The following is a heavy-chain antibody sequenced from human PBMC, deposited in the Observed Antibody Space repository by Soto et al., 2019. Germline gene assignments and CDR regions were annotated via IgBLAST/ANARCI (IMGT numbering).Heavy chain of an antibody. Sequence: GSLRLSCAASGFTFSSYSMNWVRQAPVKGLEWVSSISSSSSYIYYADSVKCRFTISRDNAKNSLYLQMNSLRAEDTAVYYCARSYDFLSGYSVSYTYYYGRDVWGQGTTVTVSS. D-gene: IGHD3-3*01. V-gene: IGHV3-21*01. J-gene: IGHJ6*02. CDR1: GFTFSSYS. CDR3: ARSYDFLSGYSVSYTYYYGRDV. CDR2: ISSSSSYI.